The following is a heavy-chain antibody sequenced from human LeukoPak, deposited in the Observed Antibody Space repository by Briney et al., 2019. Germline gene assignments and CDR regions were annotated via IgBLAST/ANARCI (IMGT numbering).Heavy chain of an antibody. CDR1: GFTFSSYS. CDR2: ISSRSSYI. V-gene: IGHV3-21*01. Sequence: GGSLRLSCAASGFTFSSYSMNWVRQAPGKGLEWVSSISSRSSYIYYADSVKGRFTISRDNAKNSLYLQMNSLRAEDTAVYYCARVTSGLDYWGQGTLVTVSS. CDR3: ARVTSGLDY. J-gene: IGHJ4*02.